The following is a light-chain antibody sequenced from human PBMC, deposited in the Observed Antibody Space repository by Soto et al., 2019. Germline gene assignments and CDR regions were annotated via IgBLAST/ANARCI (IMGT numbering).Light chain of an antibody. CDR2: DAS. V-gene: IGKV1-5*01. Sequence: DLQMTQSSSYLSASVGDRVTITCRASHSVSIYLNWYQQKPGKAPKLLIYDASSWESGVPSRFSGSGSGTEFTLTISSLQPDDFATYYCQQYNSYAYTFGQGTRLEIK. CDR1: HSVSIY. CDR3: QQYNSYAYT. J-gene: IGKJ5*01.